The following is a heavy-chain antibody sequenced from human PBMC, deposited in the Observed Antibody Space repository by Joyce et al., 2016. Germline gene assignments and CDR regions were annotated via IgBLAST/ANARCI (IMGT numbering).Heavy chain of an antibody. V-gene: IGHV3-30*18. D-gene: IGHD6-25*01. J-gene: IGHJ4*02. Sequence: GLTLSNYGVHWVRQAPGKGLEWVAVISYDGIYKYYADSVKGRVTISRDNSKHTVFLEMNSLRAEDTAVYYCAKILTATYSSGWFLDYWGQGTLVTVSS. CDR2: ISYDGIYK. CDR1: GLTLSNYG. CDR3: AKILTATYSSGWFLDY.